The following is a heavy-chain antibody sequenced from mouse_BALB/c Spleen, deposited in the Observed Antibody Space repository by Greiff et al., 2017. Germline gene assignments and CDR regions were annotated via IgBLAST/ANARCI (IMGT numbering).Heavy chain of an antibody. CDR3: ARYNGNYNYAMDY. CDR1: GFTFSSFG. D-gene: IGHD2-1*01. V-gene: IGHV5-17*02. CDR2: ISSGSSTI. Sequence: EVQLVESGGGLVQPGGSRKLSCAASGFTFSSFGMHWVRQAPEKGLEWVAYISSGSSTIYYADTVKGRFTISRDNPKNTLFLQMTSLRSEDTAMYYCARYNGNYNYAMDYWGQGTSVTVSS. J-gene: IGHJ4*01.